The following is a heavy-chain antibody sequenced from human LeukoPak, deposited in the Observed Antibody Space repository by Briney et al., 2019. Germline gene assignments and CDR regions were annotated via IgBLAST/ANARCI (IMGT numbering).Heavy chain of an antibody. CDR1: GFTFSSYS. CDR3: AREHITMVRGVVIKPTYYFDY. CDR2: ISSCSSYI. V-gene: IGHV3-21*01. J-gene: IGHJ4*02. Sequence: PGGSLRLSCAASGFTFSSYSMNWVRQAPGKGLEWVSSISSCSSYIYYADSVKGRFTISRDNAKNSLYLQMNSLRAEDTAVYYCAREHITMVRGVVIKPTYYFDYWGQGTLVTVSS. D-gene: IGHD3-10*01.